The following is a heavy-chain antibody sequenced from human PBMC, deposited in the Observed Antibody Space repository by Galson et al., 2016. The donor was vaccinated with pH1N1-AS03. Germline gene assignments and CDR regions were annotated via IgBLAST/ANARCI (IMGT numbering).Heavy chain of an antibody. Sequence: SLRLSCAASGFTFRRNWMHWVRQAPGKGLECVSRINPGGTHTSYGESVKGRFTISRDNAENTLYLQMNSLRADDTAVYYCARDDDLYSMGVWGHGTTVTVSS. CDR1: GFTFRRNW. CDR3: ARDDDLYSMGV. CDR2: INPGGTHT. J-gene: IGHJ6*02. V-gene: IGHV3-74*01. D-gene: IGHD2-15*01.